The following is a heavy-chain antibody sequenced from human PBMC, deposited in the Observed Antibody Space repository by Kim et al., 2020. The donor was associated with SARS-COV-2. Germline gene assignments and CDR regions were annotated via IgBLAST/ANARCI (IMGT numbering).Heavy chain of an antibody. D-gene: IGHD6-13*01. CDR2: IIPIFGTA. Sequence: SVKVSCKASGGTFSSYAISWVRQAPGQGLEWMGGIIPIFGTANYAQKFQGRVTITADESTSTAYMELSSLRSEDTAVYYCARGAWYLAAAGNGESYYYGMDVWGQGTTVTVSS. CDR3: ARGAWYLAAAGNGESYYYGMDV. J-gene: IGHJ6*02. V-gene: IGHV1-69*13. CDR1: GGTFSSYA.